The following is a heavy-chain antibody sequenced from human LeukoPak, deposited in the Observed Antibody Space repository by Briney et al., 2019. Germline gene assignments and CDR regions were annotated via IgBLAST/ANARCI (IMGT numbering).Heavy chain of an antibody. CDR1: GFTFSSYS. J-gene: IGHJ4*02. D-gene: IGHD3-22*01. V-gene: IGHV3-48*02. CDR2: ISSSSSTI. Sequence: GGSLRLPCAASGFTFSSYSMNWVRQAPGKGLEWVSYISSSSSTIYYADSVKGRFTISRDNAKNSLYLQMNSLRDEDTAVYYCARDNNYDDSTPFDYWGQGTLVTVSS. CDR3: ARDNNYDDSTPFDY.